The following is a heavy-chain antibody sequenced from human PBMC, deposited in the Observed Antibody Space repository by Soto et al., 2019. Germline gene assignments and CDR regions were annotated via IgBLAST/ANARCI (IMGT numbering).Heavy chain of an antibody. CDR1: GYTFTSYA. J-gene: IGHJ4*02. D-gene: IGHD1-26*01. V-gene: IGHV1-3*01. Sequence: QVQLVQSGAEVKKPGASVKVSCKASGYTFTSYAMHWVRQAPGQRLEWMGWINAGNGNTKYSQKFQGRVTITRDTSASTAYMELSSLRSEDTAVYYWARDLGVGAASDYWGQGTLVTVSS. CDR3: ARDLGVGAASDY. CDR2: INAGNGNT.